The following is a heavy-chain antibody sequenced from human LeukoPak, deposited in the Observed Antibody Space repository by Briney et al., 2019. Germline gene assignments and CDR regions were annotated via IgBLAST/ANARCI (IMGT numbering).Heavy chain of an antibody. CDR2: INSDGSTT. CDR3: ARRSAARDGFDI. J-gene: IGHJ3*02. Sequence: GGSLRLSRAASGFTFSSYWMHWVRQAPGKGLVWVSRINSDGSTTSYADSVKGRFTISRDNAKNTLYLQMNSLRAEDTAAYYCARRSAARDGFDIWGQGTMVTVSS. V-gene: IGHV3-74*01. CDR1: GFTFSSYW. D-gene: IGHD6-6*01.